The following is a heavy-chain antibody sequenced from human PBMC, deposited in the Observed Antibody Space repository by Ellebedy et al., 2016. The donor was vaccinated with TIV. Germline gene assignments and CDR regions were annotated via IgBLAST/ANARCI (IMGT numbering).Heavy chain of an antibody. CDR1: GGSFSGYY. J-gene: IGHJ4*02. V-gene: IGHV4-34*01. CDR2: INHSGST. Sequence: GSLRLXCAVYGGSFSGYYWSWIRQPPGKGLEWIGEINHSGSTNYNPSLKSRVTISVDTSKNQFSLKLSSVTAADTAVYYCARVKAVAGTLDYWGQGTLVTVSS. D-gene: IGHD6-19*01. CDR3: ARVKAVAGTLDY.